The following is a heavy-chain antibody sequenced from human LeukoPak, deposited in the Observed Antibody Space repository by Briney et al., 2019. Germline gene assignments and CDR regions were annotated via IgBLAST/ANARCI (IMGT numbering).Heavy chain of an antibody. V-gene: IGHV5-51*01. J-gene: IGHJ5*02. CDR3: ARLGWAHDCSSSRCYPNWFDP. CDR2: IYPGDSDT. Sequence: GESLKISCKGSGYSFTRYWIGWVRQMPGKGLEWMGIIYPGDSDTRYSPSFQGQVTISADKSISTAYLQWSSLKALDTAMYYCARLGWAHDCSSSRCYPNWFDPWGQGTLVTVSS. CDR1: GYSFTRYW. D-gene: IGHD2-2*01.